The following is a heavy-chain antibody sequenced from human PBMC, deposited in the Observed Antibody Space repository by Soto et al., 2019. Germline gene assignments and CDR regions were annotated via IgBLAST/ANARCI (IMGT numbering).Heavy chain of an antibody. CDR2: ISGSGGST. V-gene: IGHV3-23*01. D-gene: IGHD6-19*01. Sequence: GGSLRLSCAASGFTFSSYAMSWVRQAPGKGLEWVSAISGSGGSTYYADSVKGRFTISRDNSKNTLYLQMNSLRAEDTAVYYCAKDPYSSSGRPEYFQHWGQGTLVTVAS. CDR3: AKDPYSSSGRPEYFQH. CDR1: GFTFSSYA. J-gene: IGHJ1*01.